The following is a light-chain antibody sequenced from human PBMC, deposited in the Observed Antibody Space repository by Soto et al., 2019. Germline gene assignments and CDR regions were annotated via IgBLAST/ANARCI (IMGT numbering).Light chain of an antibody. CDR2: DVS. Sequence: QSALTQPASVSGSPGQSITISCTGTGSDVGGYKYVSWYQQLPGKAPKLMIYDVSYRPSGVSDRFSGSKSGNTAPLIISGLQAEDEADYYCSSYASSSPFVFGTGTKLTVL. CDR3: SSYASSSPFV. CDR1: GSDVGGYKY. V-gene: IGLV2-14*01. J-gene: IGLJ1*01.